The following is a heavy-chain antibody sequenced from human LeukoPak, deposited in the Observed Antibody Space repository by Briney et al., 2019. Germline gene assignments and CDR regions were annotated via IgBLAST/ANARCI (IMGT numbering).Heavy chain of an antibody. J-gene: IGHJ4*02. D-gene: IGHD1-26*01. V-gene: IGHV3-30*18. Sequence: GGSLRLSCAASGFTFSSYAMSWVRQAPGKGLEWVAVISYDGSNKYYADSVKGRFTISRDNSKNTLYLQMNSLRAEDTAVYYCAKVPGSGSYFELWYWGQGTLVTVSS. CDR3: AKVPGSGSYFELWY. CDR2: ISYDGSNK. CDR1: GFTFSSYA.